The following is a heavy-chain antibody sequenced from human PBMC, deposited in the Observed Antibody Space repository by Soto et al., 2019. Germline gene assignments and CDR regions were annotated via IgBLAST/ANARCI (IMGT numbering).Heavy chain of an antibody. CDR3: TTALSPGYCSSTSCYSVPFDY. CDR1: GFTFSNAW. V-gene: IGHV3-15*01. J-gene: IGHJ4*02. Sequence: GGSLRLSCAASGFTFSNAWMSWVRQAPGKGLEWVGRIKSKTDGGTTDYAAPVKGRFTISRDDSKNTLYLQMNSLKTEDTAVYYCTTALSPGYCSSTSCYSVPFDYWGQGTLVTVSS. D-gene: IGHD2-2*02. CDR2: IKSKTDGGTT.